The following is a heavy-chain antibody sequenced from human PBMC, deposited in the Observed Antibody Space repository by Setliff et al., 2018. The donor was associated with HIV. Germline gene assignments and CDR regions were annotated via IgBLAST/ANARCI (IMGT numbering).Heavy chain of an antibody. CDR1: GGSIISYY. CDR2: IYTSGST. J-gene: IGHJ5*02. D-gene: IGHD6-6*01. Sequence: PSETLSLTCTVSGGSIISYYWNWIRQPAGQGLEWIGRIYTSGSTNYNPSLKDRVTMSVDTSKNQFSLRLTSVTAADTAVYFCARSSQYGNLNWFDPWG. V-gene: IGHV4-4*07. CDR3: ARSSQYGNLNWFDP.